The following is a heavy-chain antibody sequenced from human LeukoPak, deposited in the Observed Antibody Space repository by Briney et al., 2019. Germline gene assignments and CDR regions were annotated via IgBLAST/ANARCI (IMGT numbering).Heavy chain of an antibody. Sequence: SETLSLTCTVSGGSISSYYWSWIRQPAGKGLEWIGRIYTSGSTNYNPSLKSRVTMSVDTSKNQFSLKLSSVTAADTAVYYCARDQWVRGVIGWFAPWGQGTLVTVSS. J-gene: IGHJ5*02. CDR3: ARDQWVRGVIGWFAP. V-gene: IGHV4-4*07. CDR2: IYTSGST. CDR1: GGSISSYY. D-gene: IGHD3-10*01.